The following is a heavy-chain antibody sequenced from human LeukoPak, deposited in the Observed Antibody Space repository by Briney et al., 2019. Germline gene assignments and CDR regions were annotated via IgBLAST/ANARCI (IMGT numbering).Heavy chain of an antibody. V-gene: IGHV4-4*07. CDR1: GGSISSYY. CDR3: ARDLRHAFDI. Sequence: SETLSLTCTVSGGSISSYYWSWIRQPAGKGLEWIRRIYTSGSTNYHPSLKSRVTMSVDTSKNQFSLKLSSVTTADTAVYYCARDLRHAFDIWGQGTMVTVSS. J-gene: IGHJ3*02. CDR2: IYTSGST. D-gene: IGHD5/OR15-5a*01.